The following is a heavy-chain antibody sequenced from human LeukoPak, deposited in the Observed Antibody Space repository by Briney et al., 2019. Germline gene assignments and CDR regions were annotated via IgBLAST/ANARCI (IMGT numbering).Heavy chain of an antibody. CDR1: GGSFSGYY. CDR3: ATLQYDY. CDR2: INDSGST. J-gene: IGHJ4*02. Sequence: SETLSLTCAVYGGSFSGYYWSWIRQPPGKGLEWIGEINDSGSTNYNPSLKGRVTIAVDTSKNQFSLILSSVTAADTAVYYCATLQYDYWGQGTLVTVSS. D-gene: IGHD4-11*01. V-gene: IGHV4-34*01.